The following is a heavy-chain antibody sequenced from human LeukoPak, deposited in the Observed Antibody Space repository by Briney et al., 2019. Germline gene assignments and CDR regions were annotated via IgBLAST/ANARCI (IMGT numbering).Heavy chain of an antibody. CDR3: AKVSGFVPRSYYFDY. Sequence: GGSLRLSCAASGFTFSSYAMSWVRQAPGKGLEWVSAISGSGGSTYYADSVKGRFTISRDNSKNTLYLQMNSLRAEDTAVYYCAKVSGFVPRSYYFDYWGQGTLVTVSS. V-gene: IGHV3-23*01. CDR1: GFTFSSYA. D-gene: IGHD2-2*01. J-gene: IGHJ4*02. CDR2: ISGSGGST.